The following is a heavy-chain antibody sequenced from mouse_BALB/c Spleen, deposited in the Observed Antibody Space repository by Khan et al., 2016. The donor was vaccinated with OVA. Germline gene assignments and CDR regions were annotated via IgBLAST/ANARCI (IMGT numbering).Heavy chain of an antibody. D-gene: IGHD1-1*01. CDR3: ARHGSTSWFAY. V-gene: IGHV1S135*01. CDR2: IDPFNGGT. J-gene: IGHJ3*01. CDR1: GYSFSTYY. Sequence: VQLQQSGPELMKPGASVEISCKASGYSFSTYYIHWVTRSHGKTLEWIGYIDPFNGGTTYNQKFKGKATLTVDKSSSTAYMHLTSLTSEDSAVYYCARHGSTSWFAYWGQGTLVTVSA.